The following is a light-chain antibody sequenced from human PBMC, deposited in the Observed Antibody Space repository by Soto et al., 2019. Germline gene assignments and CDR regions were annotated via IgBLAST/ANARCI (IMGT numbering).Light chain of an antibody. Sequence: ESVLTQSPGTLSLSPGERATLSCRATRSVTNNYFAWYQQKPGQSPRLIIYGVSIRATDNPDRFSGSGSCTDFTLTISRLEPEDFVVYYCQQYSSLPHTFGQGTKLDVK. J-gene: IGKJ2*01. CDR1: RSVTNNY. CDR2: GVS. CDR3: QQYSSLPHT. V-gene: IGKV3-20*01.